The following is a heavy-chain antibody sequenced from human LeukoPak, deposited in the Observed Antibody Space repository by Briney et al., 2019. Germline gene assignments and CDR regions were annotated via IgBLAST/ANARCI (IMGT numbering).Heavy chain of an antibody. V-gene: IGHV3-7*04. CDR1: GFTFSSYW. Sequence: GGSLRLSCAASGFTFSSYWMSWVRQAPGKGLEWVANIKQDGSEKYYVDSVKGRFTISRDNSKNTLYLQMNSLRAEDTAVYYCARVAARSLYYYYYYMDVWGKGTTVTVSS. CDR3: ARVAARSLYYYYYYMDV. D-gene: IGHD6-6*01. CDR2: IKQDGSEK. J-gene: IGHJ6*03.